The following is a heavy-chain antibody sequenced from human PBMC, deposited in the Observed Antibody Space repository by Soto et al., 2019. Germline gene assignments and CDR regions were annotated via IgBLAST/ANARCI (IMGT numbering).Heavy chain of an antibody. CDR1: GYSISSSNW. J-gene: IGHJ3*01. V-gene: IGHV4-28*03. Sequence: QVQLQESGPRLVKPSDTLSLTCAVSGYSISSSNWWGWIRQPPGKGLEWIGYIHYSGTTYDNPSLNSRVTMSVETSKNKFTLKLSSVTAVDTALYYCARGGGNGDAFDVWGQGTLVTVSS. CDR2: IHYSGTT. CDR3: ARGGGNGDAFDV. D-gene: IGHD2-15*01.